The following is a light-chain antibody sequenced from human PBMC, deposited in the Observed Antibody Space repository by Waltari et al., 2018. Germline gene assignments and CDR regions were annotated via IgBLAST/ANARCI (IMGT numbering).Light chain of an antibody. J-gene: IGKJ2*01. V-gene: IGKV4-1*01. CDR3: QQYYSTPYT. CDR1: QTVLYSSNNKNY. Sequence: DIVMTQSPDSLAVPLGERATINCKSSQTVLYSSNNKNYLAWYQQKPGQPPKLLLYWASTRIFGVPHRFSGSGSGTDFTLTISSLQAEDVAVYYCQQYYSTPYTFGQGTKLEIK. CDR2: WAS.